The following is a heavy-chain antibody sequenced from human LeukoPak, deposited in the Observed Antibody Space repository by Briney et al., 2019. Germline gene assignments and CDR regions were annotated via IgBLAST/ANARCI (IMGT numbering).Heavy chain of an antibody. CDR1: GFTFSSYG. J-gene: IGHJ4*02. Sequence: GGSLRLSCAASGFTFSSYGMHWVRQAPGKGLEWVAVISYDGSNKYYADSVKGRFTISRDNSKDTLYLQMNSLRAEDTAVYYCAKNVAVAGNVDYWGQGTLVTVSS. CDR2: ISYDGSNK. CDR3: AKNVAVAGNVDY. V-gene: IGHV3-30*18. D-gene: IGHD6-19*01.